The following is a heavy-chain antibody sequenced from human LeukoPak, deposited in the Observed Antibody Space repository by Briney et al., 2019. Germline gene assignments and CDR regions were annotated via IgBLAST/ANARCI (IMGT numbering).Heavy chain of an antibody. V-gene: IGHV4-59*10. D-gene: IGHD6-13*01. CDR3: ASHSTSIAAAGTQKDDAFDI. CDR1: GGSFSGYY. Sequence: PSETLSLTCAVYGGSFSGYYWSWIRQPAGKGLEWIGRIYTSGSTNYNPSPKSRVTISVDTSKNQFSLKLSSVTAADTAVYYCASHSTSIAAAGTQKDDAFDIWGQGTMVTVSS. CDR2: IYTSGST. J-gene: IGHJ3*02.